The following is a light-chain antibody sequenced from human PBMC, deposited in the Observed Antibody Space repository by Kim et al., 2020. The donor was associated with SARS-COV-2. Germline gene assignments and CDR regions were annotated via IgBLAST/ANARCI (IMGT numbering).Light chain of an antibody. Sequence: AVQMTQSPSSLSASVGDTVTITCRTSQDIGNAIGWFQQKPGKAPKFLISAPSTLQSEVPSRFSGSGSGTDFTLTISTLQPEDSSTYYCLQDYNHRCTFGQRTKVDIK. V-gene: IGKV1-6*02. CDR1: QDIGNA. CDR2: APS. J-gene: IGKJ1*01. CDR3: LQDYNHRCT.